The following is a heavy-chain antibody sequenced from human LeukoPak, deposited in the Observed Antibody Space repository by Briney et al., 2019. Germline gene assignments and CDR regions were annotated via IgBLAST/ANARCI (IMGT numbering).Heavy chain of an antibody. D-gene: IGHD6-19*01. CDR1: GFTFDDYA. J-gene: IGHJ4*02. Sequence: GGSLRLSCAASGFTFDDYAMHWVRQAPGRGLEWVSGISGSGGSTYYADSVKGRFTISRDNSKNTLYLQMNSLRAEDTAVYYCAKDRTSSGWHFDYWGQGTLVTVSS. V-gene: IGHV3-23*01. CDR3: AKDRTSSGWHFDY. CDR2: ISGSGGST.